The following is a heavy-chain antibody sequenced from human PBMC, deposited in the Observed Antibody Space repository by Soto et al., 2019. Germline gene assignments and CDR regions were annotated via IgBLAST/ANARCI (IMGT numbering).Heavy chain of an antibody. CDR2: ISSSGSTI. CDR3: ASARMNDYGDTDY. V-gene: IGHV3-11*01. D-gene: IGHD4-17*01. Sequence: PGGSLRLSCAASGFTFSDYYMGWIRQXSGKGLEWVSYISSSGSTIYYADSVKGRFTISRDNAKNSLYLRMNSLRAEDTAVYYCASARMNDYGDTDYWGQGTLVTVSS. J-gene: IGHJ4*02. CDR1: GFTFSDYY.